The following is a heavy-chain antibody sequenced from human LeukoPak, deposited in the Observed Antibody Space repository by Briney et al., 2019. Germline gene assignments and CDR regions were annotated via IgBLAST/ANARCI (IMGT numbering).Heavy chain of an antibody. CDR3: ARDLGWLQFSSFFDY. CDR1: GFTFSSYA. CDR2: ISYDGGNK. V-gene: IGHV3-30-3*01. J-gene: IGHJ4*02. D-gene: IGHD5-24*01. Sequence: GGSLRLSCAASGFTFSSYAMHWVRQAPGKGLEWVAVISYDGGNKYYADSVKGRFTISRDNSKNTLYLQMNSLRAEDTAVYYCARDLGWLQFSSFFDYWGQGTLVTVSS.